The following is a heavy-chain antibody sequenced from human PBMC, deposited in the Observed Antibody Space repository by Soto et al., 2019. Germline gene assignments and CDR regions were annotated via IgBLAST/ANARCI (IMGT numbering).Heavy chain of an antibody. Sequence: QVQLQQWGAGLLKPSETLSLTCAIYGGSFSNYYWNWIRQPPGKGLEWMGKINHNGSTNYSPSLKSRLVVSVHTSKDQFSLKLISVTAADSAVYFCGRGRGYSKTWVSYYAGVNVLGQWTTVTVSS. J-gene: IGHJ6*02. CDR1: GGSFSNYY. D-gene: IGHD5-12*01. V-gene: IGHV4-34*01. CDR3: GRGRGYSKTWVSYYAGVNV. CDR2: INHNGST.